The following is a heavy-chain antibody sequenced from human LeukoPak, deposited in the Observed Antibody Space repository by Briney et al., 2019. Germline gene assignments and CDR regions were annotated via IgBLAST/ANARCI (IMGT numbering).Heavy chain of an antibody. V-gene: IGHV3-30*02. CDR1: GFTFSNYG. CDR2: IRYDGSNK. Sequence: GGSLRLSCLASGFTFSNYGMHWVRQAPGKGLEWVAFIRYDGSNKYYLDSVKGRFTISRDNSKKTLYLQMNSLRAEDTALYYCAKVGTYYDSSGYYYNFDYWGQGTLVTVSS. D-gene: IGHD3-22*01. J-gene: IGHJ4*02. CDR3: AKVGTYYDSSGYYYNFDY.